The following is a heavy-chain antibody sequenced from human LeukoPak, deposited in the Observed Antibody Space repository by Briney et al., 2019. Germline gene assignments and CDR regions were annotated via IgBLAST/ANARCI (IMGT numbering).Heavy chain of an antibody. D-gene: IGHD2-2*01. Sequence: GGSLRLSCAASGFTFSSYGMHWVRQAPGKGLEWVAFIRYDGSNKYYADSVKGRFTISRDNSKNTLYLQMNSLRAEDTAVYYCAKEEYCSSTSCYGHYFDYWGQGTLVTVSS. J-gene: IGHJ4*02. CDR1: GFTFSSYG. CDR2: IRYDGSNK. CDR3: AKEEYCSSTSCYGHYFDY. V-gene: IGHV3-30*02.